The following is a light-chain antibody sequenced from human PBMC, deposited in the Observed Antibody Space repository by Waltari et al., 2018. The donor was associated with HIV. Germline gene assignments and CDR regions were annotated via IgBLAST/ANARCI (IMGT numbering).Light chain of an antibody. J-gene: IGKJ3*01. CDR2: SAS. V-gene: IGKV1-9*01. Sequence: DIQVTQSPSFLSASVGDRVTITCRASQGISSYLAWYQQKPGKAPKLLIYSASTLQSGVPSRFSGSASGTEFTLTISSLQAEDFATYYCQQLNSYPVPFTFGPGTKVDIK. CDR1: QGISSY. CDR3: QQLNSYPVPFT.